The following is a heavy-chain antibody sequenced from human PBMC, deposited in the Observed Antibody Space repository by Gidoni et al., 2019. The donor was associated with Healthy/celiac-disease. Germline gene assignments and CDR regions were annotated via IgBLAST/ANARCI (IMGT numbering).Heavy chain of an antibody. V-gene: IGHV1-69*01. J-gene: IGHJ3*02. CDR2: IIPIFGTA. CDR1: GGTFSSYA. CDR3: ARDRCSSTSCYVSGAFDI. Sequence: QVQLVQSGAEVKKPGSSVKVSCKASGGTFSSYAISWVRQAPGQGLEWMGGIIPIFGTANYAQKFQGRVTITADESTSTAYMELSSLRSEDTAVYYCARDRCSSTSCYVSGAFDIWGQGTMVTVSS. D-gene: IGHD2-2*01.